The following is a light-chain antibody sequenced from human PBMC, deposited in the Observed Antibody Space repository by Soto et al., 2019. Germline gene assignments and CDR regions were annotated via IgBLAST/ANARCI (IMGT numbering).Light chain of an antibody. V-gene: IGLV2-14*01. Sequence: QSVLTQPASVSGSPGQSITISCTGTSSDVGGYNSVSWYQQHPGKAPKLMIYDVTNRPSGVSNRFSGSKSGNTASLTISGLQAEDEADYYCSSDTSSSTLVFGGGTQLTVL. J-gene: IGLJ2*01. CDR2: DVT. CDR3: SSDTSSSTLV. CDR1: SSDVGGYNS.